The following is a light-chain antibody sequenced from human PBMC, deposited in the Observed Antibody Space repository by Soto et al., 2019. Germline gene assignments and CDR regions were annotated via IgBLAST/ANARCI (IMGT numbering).Light chain of an antibody. Sequence: QSALTQPPSASGSLGQSVTISCTGTSSNVGGYNDVSWHQQHPGKAPKVIIYEVTKRPPGVPDRFSGSKSGNTASLTVSGLQAEDEADYYCRSFAGGGNPDVLGGGTKLTVL. V-gene: IGLV2-8*01. CDR3: RSFAGGGNPDV. CDR1: SSNVGGYND. J-gene: IGLJ2*01. CDR2: EVT.